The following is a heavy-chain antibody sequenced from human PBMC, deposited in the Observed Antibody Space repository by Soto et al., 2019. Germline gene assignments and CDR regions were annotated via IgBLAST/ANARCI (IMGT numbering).Heavy chain of an antibody. D-gene: IGHD2-2*01. J-gene: IGHJ5*02. CDR2: ISSSSSYI. V-gene: IGHV3-21*01. Sequence: PGGSLSLSCAASGFTFSSYAMSWVRQAPGKGLEWVSSISSSSSYIYYADSVKGRFTISRDNAKNSLYLQMNSLRAEDTAVYYCAVVPAAPFDPWGQGTLVTVSS. CDR1: GFTFSSYA. CDR3: AVVPAAPFDP.